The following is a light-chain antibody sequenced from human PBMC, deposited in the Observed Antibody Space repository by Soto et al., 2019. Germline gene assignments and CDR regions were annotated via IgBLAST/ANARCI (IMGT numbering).Light chain of an antibody. Sequence: TKSPSSVFVWPLAFVTLSFMASQGIGDTLAWYQHKPGQTHRLLIYDISARATGVPARFSGSRSEPEFTLTINSLQSQVVAIYYCQPSKNRLLTFGGRSKVGIK. CDR1: QGIGDT. CDR2: DIS. V-gene: IGKV3-15*01. J-gene: IGKJ4*01. CDR3: QPSKNRLLT.